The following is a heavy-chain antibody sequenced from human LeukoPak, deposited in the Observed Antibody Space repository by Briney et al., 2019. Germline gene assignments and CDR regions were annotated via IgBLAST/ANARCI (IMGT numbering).Heavy chain of an antibody. Sequence: GGSLRLSCVGTGFSFSNYWMNWVRQAPGKGLEWAANIKEDGSQIYYVDSVKGRFTISRDNAKNSVYLQMNSLRAEDTAVYYCAGSSGWLFDYWGQGTLVAVSS. CDR2: IKEDGSQI. V-gene: IGHV3-7*01. J-gene: IGHJ4*02. D-gene: IGHD6-19*01. CDR3: AGSSGWLFDY. CDR1: GFSFSNYW.